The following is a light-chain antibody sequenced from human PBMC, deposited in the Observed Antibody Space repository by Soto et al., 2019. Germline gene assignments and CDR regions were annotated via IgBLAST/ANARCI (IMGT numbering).Light chain of an antibody. CDR1: QSISSY. V-gene: IGKV1-39*01. Sequence: DIQMTQSPSSLSASVGDRVTITCRASQSISSYLNWYQQKPGNAPKVLIYAASSLQSGVPSRFSGSGPGTDFTLTISRLPPEDFATYYRQQGYSTPYTFGQGTKLEIK. J-gene: IGKJ2*01. CDR2: AAS. CDR3: QQGYSTPYT.